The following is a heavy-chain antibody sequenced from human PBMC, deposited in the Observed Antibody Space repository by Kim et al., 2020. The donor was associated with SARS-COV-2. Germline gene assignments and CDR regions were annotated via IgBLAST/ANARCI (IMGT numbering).Heavy chain of an antibody. J-gene: IGHJ4*02. CDR3: ARGSGSYYPFDH. D-gene: IGHD3-10*01. Sequence: ASVKVSCKASGYTFTSYFMHWVRQAPGQGLEWMGIINPSGGGTTYPQKFRGRVIMTTDTSTNTVYLDLSSLTSDDTAVYYCARGSGSYYPFDHWGQGTMVTASS. V-gene: IGHV1-46*01. CDR2: INPSGGGT. CDR1: GYTFTSYF.